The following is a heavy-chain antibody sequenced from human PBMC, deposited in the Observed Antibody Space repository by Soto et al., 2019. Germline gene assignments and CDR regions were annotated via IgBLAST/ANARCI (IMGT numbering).Heavy chain of an antibody. CDR1: GGSISSGGYY. CDR3: ARGIYCTNGVCLDTSPFYY. CDR2: IYYSGST. Sequence: SETLSLTCTVSGGSISSGGYYWSWIRQHPGKGLEWIGYIYYSGSTYYNPSLKSRVTISVDTSKNQFSLKLSSVTAADTAVYYCARGIYCTNGVCLDTSPFYYWGQGTLVTSPQ. V-gene: IGHV4-31*03. D-gene: IGHD2-8*01. J-gene: IGHJ4*02.